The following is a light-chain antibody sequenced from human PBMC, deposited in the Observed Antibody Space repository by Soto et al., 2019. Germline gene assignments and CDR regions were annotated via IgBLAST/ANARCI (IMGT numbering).Light chain of an antibody. CDR1: QSLLHSNGYNY. J-gene: IGKJ1*01. Sequence: DIVVTQSPLSLPVTPGEPASISCRSSQSLLHSNGYNYLDWYLQKPGQSPQLMIYLGSNRASGVPERFSGSGSGTDFTQKISRVEAEDVGVYYCMQTVQAPWTFGQGTKVEIK. V-gene: IGKV2-28*01. CDR2: LGS. CDR3: MQTVQAPWT.